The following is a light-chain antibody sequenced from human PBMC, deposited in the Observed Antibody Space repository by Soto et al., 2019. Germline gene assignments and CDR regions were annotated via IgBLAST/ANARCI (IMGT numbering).Light chain of an antibody. CDR2: GDS. Sequence: SYELTQPPSVSVAPGQTARITCEGNNIGSKSVHWYQQKPGQAPVLVVYGDSDRPSGTPERFSGPDSGNTATLTIGGVEAGDEADYYCQVWHIISDHVVFGGGTQLTVL. J-gene: IGLJ2*01. V-gene: IGLV3-21*02. CDR1: NIGSKS. CDR3: QVWHIISDHVV.